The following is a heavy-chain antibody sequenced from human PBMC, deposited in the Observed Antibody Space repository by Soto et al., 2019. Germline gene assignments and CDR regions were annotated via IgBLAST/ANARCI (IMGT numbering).Heavy chain of an antibody. CDR3: ARRGCSSLHPSRRGDYFDY. CDR1: GFTFSSYG. CDR2: IWYDGSNK. J-gene: IGHJ4*02. D-gene: IGHD3-10*01. V-gene: IGHV3-33*01. Sequence: GGSLRLSCAASGFTFSSYGMHWVRQAPGKGLEWVAVIWYDGSNKYYADSVKGRFTISRDNSKNTLYLQMNSLRAEDTAVYYCARRGCSSLHPSRRGDYFDYWGQGTLVTVSS.